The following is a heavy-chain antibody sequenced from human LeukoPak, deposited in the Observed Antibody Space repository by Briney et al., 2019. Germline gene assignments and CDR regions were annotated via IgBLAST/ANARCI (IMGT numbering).Heavy chain of an antibody. CDR1: GFTISDHY. J-gene: IGHJ3*02. Sequence: GGSLRLSCAASGFTISDHYMDWVRQAPGKGLEWVSSISSSSSYIYYADSVKGRFTISRDNAKNSLYLQMNSLRAEDTAVYYCARAYYYDSSGPDAFDIWGQGTMVTVSS. CDR2: ISSSSSYI. V-gene: IGHV3-21*01. CDR3: ARAYYYDSSGPDAFDI. D-gene: IGHD3-22*01.